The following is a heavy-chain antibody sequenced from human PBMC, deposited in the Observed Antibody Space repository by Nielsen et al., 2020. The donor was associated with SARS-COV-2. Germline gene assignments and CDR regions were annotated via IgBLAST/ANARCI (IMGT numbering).Heavy chain of an antibody. CDR3: ARENGVSSSWYFYYYYGMDV. V-gene: IGHV3-30*04. Sequence: GESLKISCAASGFTFSSHAMHWVRQAPGKGLEWVAVISYDGSNKYYADSVKGRFTISRDNSKNTLYLQMNSLRAEDTAVYYCARENGVSSSWYFYYYYGMDVWGQGTTVTVSS. CDR2: ISYDGSNK. D-gene: IGHD6-13*01. J-gene: IGHJ6*02. CDR1: GFTFSSHA.